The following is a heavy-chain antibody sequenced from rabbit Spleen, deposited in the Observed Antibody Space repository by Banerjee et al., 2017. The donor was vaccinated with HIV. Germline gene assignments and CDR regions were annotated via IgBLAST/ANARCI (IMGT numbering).Heavy chain of an antibody. CDR3: GRSDPSYNYATEL. V-gene: IGHV1S43*01. CDR1: GLDFSSYYY. CDR2: IDLLFGTT. J-gene: IGHJ2*01. D-gene: IGHD6-1*01. Sequence: QSLEESGGGLVKPGASLTLSCTASGLDFSSYYYMCWVRQAPGKGLEWIGYIDLLFGTTYYANWVNGRFTISSHNAQNTLYLQLHSLTAADTATYFCGRSDPSYNYATELWGPGTLVTVS.